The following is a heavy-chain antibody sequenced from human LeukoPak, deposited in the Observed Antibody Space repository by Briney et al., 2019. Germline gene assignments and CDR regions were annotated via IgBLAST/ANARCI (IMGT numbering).Heavy chain of an antibody. D-gene: IGHD1-26*01. Sequence: SETLSLTCAVYGGSFSGYYWSWIRQPPGKGLEWIGEINHSGSTNYNPSLKSRVTISVDTSKNQFYLKLSSVTAADTAVYYCAAGVIVGATGFDYWGQGTLVTVSS. CDR1: GGSFSGYY. V-gene: IGHV4-34*01. CDR2: INHSGST. CDR3: AAGVIVGATGFDY. J-gene: IGHJ4*02.